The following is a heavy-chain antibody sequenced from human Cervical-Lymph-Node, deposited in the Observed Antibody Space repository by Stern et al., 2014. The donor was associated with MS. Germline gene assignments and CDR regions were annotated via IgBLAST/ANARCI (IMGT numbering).Heavy chain of an antibody. CDR3: AHSAYDYVWGNYRFGKGVYFQH. Sequence: QITLKESGPTLVNPTQTLTLTCTFSGFSLNTSGVGVGWIRQPPGKALEWLALIYWDDDKRYSPSLRSRLTITKDTSKNQVVLTVTNMDPVDTATYYCAHSAYDYVWGNYRFGKGVYFQHWGQGTLVSVSS. D-gene: IGHD3-16*02. V-gene: IGHV2-5*02. J-gene: IGHJ1*01. CDR1: GFSLNTSGVG. CDR2: IYWDDDK.